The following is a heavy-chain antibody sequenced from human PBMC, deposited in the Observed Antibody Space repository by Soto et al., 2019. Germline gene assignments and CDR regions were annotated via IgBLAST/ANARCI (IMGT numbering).Heavy chain of an antibody. Sequence: GASVKVSCKASGYTFTDYFLHWVRQAPGQRLEWMGWINAGNGNTKYSQKFQGRVTITRDTSASTAYMELSSLRSEDTAVYYCARDLGYALPDYWGQGTLVTVSS. CDR1: GYTFTDYF. J-gene: IGHJ4*02. V-gene: IGHV1-3*01. CDR3: ARDLGYALPDY. D-gene: IGHD2-15*01. CDR2: INAGNGNT.